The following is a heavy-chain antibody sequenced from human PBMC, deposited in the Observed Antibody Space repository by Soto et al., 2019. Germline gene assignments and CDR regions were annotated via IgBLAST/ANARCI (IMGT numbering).Heavy chain of an antibody. CDR3: ARIATYYDFWSGYGNYYYYMDV. CDR1: GGSFSGYY. J-gene: IGHJ6*03. Sequence: QVQLQQWRAGLLKPSETLSLTCAVYGGSFSGYYWSWISQPPGKGLVWIGEINHSGSTNYNPSLKSRVTISVDTSKNQFSLKLSSVTAADTAVYYCARIATYYDFWSGYGNYYYYMDVWGKGTTVTVSS. D-gene: IGHD3-3*01. CDR2: INHSGST. V-gene: IGHV4-34*01.